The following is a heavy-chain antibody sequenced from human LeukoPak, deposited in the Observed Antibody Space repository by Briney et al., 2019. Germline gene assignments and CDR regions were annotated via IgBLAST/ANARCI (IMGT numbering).Heavy chain of an antibody. CDR1: GFTFSSYG. J-gene: IGHJ4*02. D-gene: IGHD1-26*01. CDR3: AKTSWEEWEPGPFDY. Sequence: PGGSLRLSCAASGFTFSSYGMHWVRQAPGKGLEWVAVISYDGSNKYYADSVKGRFTISRDNSKNTLYLQMNSLRAEDTAVYYCAKTSWEEWEPGPFDYWAREPWSPSPQ. CDR2: ISYDGSNK. V-gene: IGHV3-30*18.